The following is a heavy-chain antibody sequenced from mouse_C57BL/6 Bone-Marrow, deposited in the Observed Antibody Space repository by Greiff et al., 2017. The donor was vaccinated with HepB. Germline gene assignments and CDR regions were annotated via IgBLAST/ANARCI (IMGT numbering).Heavy chain of an antibody. CDR3: ARRDGYYVYWYFDV. J-gene: IGHJ1*03. D-gene: IGHD2-3*01. CDR1: GFSLSTSGMG. Sequence: QVTLKVCGPGILQSSQTLSLTCSFSGFSLSTSGMGVSWIRQPSGKGLEWLAHIYWDDDKRYNPSLKSRLTISKDTSRNQVFLKITSVDTADTATYYCARRDGYYVYWYFDVWGTGTTVTVSS. CDR2: IYWDDDK. V-gene: IGHV8-12*01.